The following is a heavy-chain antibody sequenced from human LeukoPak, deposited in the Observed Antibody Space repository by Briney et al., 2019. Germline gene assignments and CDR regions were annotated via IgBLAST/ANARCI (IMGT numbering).Heavy chain of an antibody. CDR3: VRDGLQTRYSWNDEGRKNWFDP. J-gene: IGHJ5*02. V-gene: IGHV1-46*01. CDR1: GFTFSGYY. CDR2: INPSDGST. D-gene: IGHD1-1*01. Sequence: ASVKVSCKASGFTFSGYYMQWVRQAPGQGFEWMGIINPSDGSTKYAQKFQGRVTLTGDTSTNTVYMELSSLGSEDTALYYCVRDGLQTRYSWNDEGRKNWFDPWGQGTLVTVSS.